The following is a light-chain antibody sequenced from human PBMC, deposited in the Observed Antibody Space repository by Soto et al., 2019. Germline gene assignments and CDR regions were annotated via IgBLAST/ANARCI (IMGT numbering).Light chain of an antibody. Sequence: DIQMTQSPPSLSPSVGDRVTITCQASQDISNYLNWYQQKPGKAPKLLIYDASNLETGVPSRFSGSGSGTDFTFTISSLQPEDIATYYCQQYDNFLTFGGGTKVEIK. CDR1: QDISNY. V-gene: IGKV1-33*01. CDR3: QQYDNFLT. CDR2: DAS. J-gene: IGKJ4*01.